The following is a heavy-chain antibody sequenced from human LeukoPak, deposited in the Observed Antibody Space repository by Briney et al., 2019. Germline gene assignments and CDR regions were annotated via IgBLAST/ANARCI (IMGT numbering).Heavy chain of an antibody. CDR1: GYTFTNYY. CDR3: ARDFMGFSGSYDY. CDR2: ITPSGGST. Sequence: ASVKVSCKASGYTFTNYYMHWVRQAPGQGLEWLGLITPSGGSTWYAQKFQGRVTMTRDMSTSTDYMELSSLRSEDTAVYYCARDFMGFSGSYDYWGQGTLVTVSS. D-gene: IGHD1-26*01. V-gene: IGHV1-46*01. J-gene: IGHJ4*02.